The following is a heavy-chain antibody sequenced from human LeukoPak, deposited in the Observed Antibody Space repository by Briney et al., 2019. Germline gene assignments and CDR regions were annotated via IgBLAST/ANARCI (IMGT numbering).Heavy chain of an antibody. CDR2: IYSGGST. D-gene: IGHD3-10*01. J-gene: IGHJ6*03. CDR3: ARDVRGTMVRGTGGYYYYYMDV. Sequence: PGGSLRLSCAASGFTVSSNYMSWVRQAPGKGLEWVSVIYSGGSTYYADSVKGRFTIPRDNSKNTLYLQMNSLRAEDTAVYYCARDVRGTMVRGTGGYYYYYMDVWGKGTTVTVSS. V-gene: IGHV3-53*01. CDR1: GFTVSSNY.